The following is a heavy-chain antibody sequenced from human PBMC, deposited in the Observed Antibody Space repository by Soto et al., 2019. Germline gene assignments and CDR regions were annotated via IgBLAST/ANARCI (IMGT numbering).Heavy chain of an antibody. CDR3: ASGGSGWFRWFDP. V-gene: IGHV4-34*01. D-gene: IGHD6-19*01. J-gene: IGHJ5*02. Sequence: SETLSLTCAVYGGSFSGYHWSWIRQPPGKGLEWIGEINHSGSTNYNPSLKSRVTISVDASKSQFSLKLSSVTAADTAVYYCASGGSGWFRWFDPWGQGTLVTVSS. CDR2: INHSGST. CDR1: GGSFSGYH.